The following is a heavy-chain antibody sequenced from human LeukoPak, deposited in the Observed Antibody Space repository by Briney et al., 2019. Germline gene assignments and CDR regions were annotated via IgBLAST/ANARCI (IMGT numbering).Heavy chain of an antibody. J-gene: IGHJ4*01. CDR3: ARELPREVTLDY. Sequence: GGSLRLSCVASKFYFFSYGMQWVRQAPGKGLVWVSRIFTDGTTTSYADSVKGRFTISRDNAKNTLYLQMNSLRAEDTAVYYCARELPREVTLDYWGQGTLVTVSP. CDR2: IFTDGTTT. CDR1: KFYFFSYG. D-gene: IGHD2-21*02. V-gene: IGHV3-74*01.